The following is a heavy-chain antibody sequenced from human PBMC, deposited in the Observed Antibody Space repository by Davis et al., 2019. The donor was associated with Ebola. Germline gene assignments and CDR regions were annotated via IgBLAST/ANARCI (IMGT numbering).Heavy chain of an antibody. V-gene: IGHV3-74*01. CDR3: ARRVDY. J-gene: IGHJ4*02. D-gene: IGHD6-13*01. CDR2: INSDESSR. Sequence: GESLKISCAASGFTFSSYWMSWVRQAPGKGLVWVSRINSDESSRSYADSVKGRFTISRDNAKNTLYLQMNSLRAEDTAVYYCARRVDYWGQGTLVTVSS. CDR1: GFTFSSYW.